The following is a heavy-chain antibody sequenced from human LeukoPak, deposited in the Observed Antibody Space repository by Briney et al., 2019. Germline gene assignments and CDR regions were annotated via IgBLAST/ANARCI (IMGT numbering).Heavy chain of an antibody. Sequence: SETLSLTCAVYGGSFSGYYWSWIRQPPGKGLEWIGEINHSGSTNYNPSLKSRVTISADTSKNQFSLKLSSVTAADTAVYYCARLHYDSSGYLFDYWGQGTLVTVSS. CDR3: ARLHYDSSGYLFDY. CDR2: INHSGST. CDR1: GGSFSGYY. D-gene: IGHD3-22*01. J-gene: IGHJ4*02. V-gene: IGHV4-34*01.